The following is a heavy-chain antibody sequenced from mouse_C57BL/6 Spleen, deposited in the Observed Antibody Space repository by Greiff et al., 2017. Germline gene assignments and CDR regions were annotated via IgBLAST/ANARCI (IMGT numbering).Heavy chain of an antibody. CDR3: ARGGLRRYGMGY. CDR2: IDPSDSYT. Sequence: QVQLQQPGAELVMPGASVKLSCKASGYTFTSYWMHWVKQRPGQGLEWIGEIDPSDSYTNYNQKFKGKSNLTVDKSSSTAYMQLRSLTSEGSAVFYWARGGLRRYGMGYWGSRNLSHRLL. CDR1: GYTFTSYW. V-gene: IGHV1-69*01. D-gene: IGHD2-4*01. J-gene: IGHJ4*01.